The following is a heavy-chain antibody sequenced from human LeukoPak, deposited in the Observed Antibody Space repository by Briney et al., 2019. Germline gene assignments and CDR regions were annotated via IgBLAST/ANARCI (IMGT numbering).Heavy chain of an antibody. D-gene: IGHD3-10*01. CDR1: GGSISTSRYY. Sequence: PSETLSLTCTVSGGSISTSRYYWGWIRQPPGKGLEWIGSMHYSGSTYYNPSLKSRVTMSVDTSKNQFSLKLSSVTAADTAVYYCARGKYYYGSGSLYFDYWGQGTLVTVSS. CDR3: ARGKYYYGSGSLYFDY. CDR2: MHYSGST. J-gene: IGHJ4*02. V-gene: IGHV4-39*07.